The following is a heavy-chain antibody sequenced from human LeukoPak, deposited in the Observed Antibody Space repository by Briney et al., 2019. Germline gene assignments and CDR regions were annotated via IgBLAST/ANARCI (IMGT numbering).Heavy chain of an antibody. CDR3: ARGAYLAYCGGDCHRYFDY. D-gene: IGHD2-21*02. CDR2: IFPVFGRA. J-gene: IGHJ4*02. V-gene: IGHV1-69*06. CDR1: GGTFSSHG. Sequence: EASVKVSCKASGGTFSSHGISWVRQPPGQGLEWMGGIFPVFGRAIYAQKFQGRVTITADKSTTTANMELSSLKSEDTAVYYCARGAYLAYCGGDCHRYFDYWGQGTLVSVSS.